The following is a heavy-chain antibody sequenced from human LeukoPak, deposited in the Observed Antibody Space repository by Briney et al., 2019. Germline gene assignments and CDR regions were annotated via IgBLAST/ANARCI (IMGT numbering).Heavy chain of an antibody. V-gene: IGHV3-21*01. D-gene: IGHD5-24*01. J-gene: IGHJ4*02. CDR3: ASDVEMATIRYFDY. CDR1: GFTFSSYS. Sequence: PGGSLRLSCAASGFTFSSYSMTWVRQAPGKGLEWVSSISSSSSYIYYADSVKGRFTISRDNAKNSLYLQMNSLRAEDTAVYYCASDVEMATIRYFDYWGQGTLVTVSS. CDR2: ISSSSSYI.